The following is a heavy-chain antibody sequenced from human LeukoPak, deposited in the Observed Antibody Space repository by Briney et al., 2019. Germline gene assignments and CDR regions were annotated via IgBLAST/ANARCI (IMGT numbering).Heavy chain of an antibody. CDR1: GGSISSYY. CDR2: IYTSGST. D-gene: IGHD6-13*01. V-gene: IGHV4-4*07. CDR3: ARDLGYSSSWSYYYYYMDV. J-gene: IGHJ6*03. Sequence: PSETLSLTCTVSGGSISSYYWSWIRQPPGKGLEWIGRIYTSGSTNYNPSLKSRVTMSVDTSKNQFSLKLSSVTAADTAVYYCARDLGYSSSWSYYYYYMDVWGKGTTVTISS.